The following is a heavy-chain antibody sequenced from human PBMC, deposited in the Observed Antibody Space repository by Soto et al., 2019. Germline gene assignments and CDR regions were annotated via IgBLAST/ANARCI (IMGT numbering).Heavy chain of an antibody. CDR1: GYTFTSYY. J-gene: IGHJ6*02. V-gene: IGHV1-46*01. D-gene: IGHD1-7*01. CDR2: INPSGGST. CDR3: ASGAGTTRYYYYGMAV. Sequence: QVQLVQSGAEVKKPGASVKVSCKASGYTFTSYYMHWVRQAPGQGLECMGIINPSGGSTSYAQKFKGRVTMTRDTSTSTVYMELRSLRSEDTAVSYCASGAGTTRYYYYGMAVWGQGTKVTVSS.